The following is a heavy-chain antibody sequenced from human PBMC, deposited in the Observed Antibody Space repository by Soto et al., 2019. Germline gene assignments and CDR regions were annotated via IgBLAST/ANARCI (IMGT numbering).Heavy chain of an antibody. J-gene: IGHJ6*02. Sequence: QVQLVQSGAEVKKPGSSVKVSCKASGGTFSSYAISWVRQAPGQGLEWMGGIIPICGTANYAQKFQGRVTITADESTSTAYIELSSLRSEETAVYYCARDISSDYGMDFWGQGPTVTVSS. V-gene: IGHV1-69*01. CDR1: GGTFSSYA. CDR3: ARDISSDYGMDF. D-gene: IGHD6-6*01. CDR2: IIPICGTA.